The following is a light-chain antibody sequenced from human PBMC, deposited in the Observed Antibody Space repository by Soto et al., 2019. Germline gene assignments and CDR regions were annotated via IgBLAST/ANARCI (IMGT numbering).Light chain of an antibody. J-gene: IGLJ2*01. CDR2: DNN. CDR3: ATWATSLSAVV. Sequence: QSVLTQPPSVSAAPGQKVTISCSGSSSNIGNNYVSWYQHLPGTAPKLLIYDNNKRPSGIPDRFSGSKSGTSATLGITGLQTGDEADYYCATWATSLSAVVFGGGTKVTVL. CDR1: SSNIGNNY. V-gene: IGLV1-51*01.